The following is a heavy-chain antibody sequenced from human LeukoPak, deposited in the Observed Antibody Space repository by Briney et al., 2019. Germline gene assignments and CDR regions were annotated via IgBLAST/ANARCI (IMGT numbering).Heavy chain of an antibody. Sequence: GGSLRLSCAASGFTFSSYAMHWVRQAPGKGLEWVAVISYDGSNKYYADSVRGRFTISRDNSKNTLYLQMNSLRAEDTAVYYCASHRGVWFGELLHWGQGTLVTVSS. D-gene: IGHD3-10*01. CDR3: ASHRGVWFGELLH. CDR2: ISYDGSNK. V-gene: IGHV3-30-3*01. CDR1: GFTFSSYA. J-gene: IGHJ4*02.